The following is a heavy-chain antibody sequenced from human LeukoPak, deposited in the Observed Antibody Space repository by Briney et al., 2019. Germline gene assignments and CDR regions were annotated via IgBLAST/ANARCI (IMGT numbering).Heavy chain of an antibody. J-gene: IGHJ4*02. CDR2: ISGSGGST. CDR3: ANRYCSGGSCYPYHY. CDR1: GFTFDDYG. V-gene: IGHV3-23*01. Sequence: GGSLRLSCAASGFTFDDYGMSWVRQAPGKGLEWVSGISGSGGSTDYADSVKGRFTISRDNSKNTLYLQMNSLRAEDTAVYYCANRYCSGGSCYPYHYWGQGTLVTVSS. D-gene: IGHD2-15*01.